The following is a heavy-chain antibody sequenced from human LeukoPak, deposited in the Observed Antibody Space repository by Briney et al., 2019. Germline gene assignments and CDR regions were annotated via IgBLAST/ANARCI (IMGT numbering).Heavy chain of an antibody. D-gene: IGHD6-6*01. J-gene: IGHJ5*02. CDR1: GFTFSSYA. CDR3: ARDLDAESIAARPGWFDP. V-gene: IGHV3-30-3*01. CDR2: ISYDGSNK. Sequence: GGSLRLSCAASGFTFSSYAMHWVRQAPGKGLEWVAVISYDGSNKYYADSVKGRFTISRDNSKNTLYLQMNSLRAEDTAVYYCARDLDAESIAARPGWFDPWGQGTLVTVSS.